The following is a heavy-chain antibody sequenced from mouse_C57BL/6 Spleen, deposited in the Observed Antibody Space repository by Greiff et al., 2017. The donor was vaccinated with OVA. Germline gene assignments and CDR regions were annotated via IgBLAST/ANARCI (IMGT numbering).Heavy chain of an antibody. Sequence: VKLMESGPELVKPGASVKISCKASGYAFSSSWMNWVKQRPGKGLEWIGRIYPGDGDTNYNGKFKGKATLTADKSSSTAYMQLSSLTSEDSAVYFCARFGVYWYFDVWGTGTTVTVSS. CDR2: IYPGDGDT. J-gene: IGHJ1*03. V-gene: IGHV1-82*01. CDR1: GYAFSSSW. CDR3: ARFGVYWYFDV. D-gene: IGHD3-1*01.